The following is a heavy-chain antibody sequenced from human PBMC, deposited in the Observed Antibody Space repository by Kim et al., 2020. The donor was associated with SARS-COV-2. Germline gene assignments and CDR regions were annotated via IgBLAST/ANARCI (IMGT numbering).Heavy chain of an antibody. CDR3: AKGALTGTEDAFDI. CDR2: IWYDGSNK. V-gene: IGHV3-33*06. J-gene: IGHJ3*02. D-gene: IGHD1-20*01. CDR1: GFTFSSYA. Sequence: GGSLRLSCAASGFTFSSYAMHWVRQAPGKGLEWVAVIWYDGSNKYYADSVKGRFTISRDNSKNTLYLQMNSLRAEDTAVYYCAKGALTGTEDAFDIWGQGTMVTVSS.